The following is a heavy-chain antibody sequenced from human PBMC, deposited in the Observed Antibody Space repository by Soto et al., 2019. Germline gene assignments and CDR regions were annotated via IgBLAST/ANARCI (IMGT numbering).Heavy chain of an antibody. J-gene: IGHJ4*02. D-gene: IGHD2-15*01. Sequence: SETLSLTCTVSVGSIRSYYCSWLRQPGGKGLEWIGRIYTSGSTNYNTSLKSRVTMSVDTSKKQFSLKLSSVTAADTAVYYCARDCSGGSCYRYWGQGTLVTVSS. V-gene: IGHV4-4*07. CDR1: VGSIRSYY. CDR3: ARDCSGGSCYRY. CDR2: IYTSGST.